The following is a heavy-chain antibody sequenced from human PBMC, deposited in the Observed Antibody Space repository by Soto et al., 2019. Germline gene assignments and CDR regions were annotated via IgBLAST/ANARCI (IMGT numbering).Heavy chain of an antibody. V-gene: IGHV4-59*08. CDR2: IYYSGST. J-gene: IGHJ6*02. Sequence: PSETLSLTCTVSGGSISSYYWSWIRQPPGKGLEWIGYIYYSGSTNYNPSLKSRVTISVDTSKNQFSLKLSSVTAADTAVYYCARGGAAAGTAYYYYGMDVWGQGTTVTVSS. CDR3: ARGGAAAGTAYYYYGMDV. D-gene: IGHD6-13*01. CDR1: GGSISSYY.